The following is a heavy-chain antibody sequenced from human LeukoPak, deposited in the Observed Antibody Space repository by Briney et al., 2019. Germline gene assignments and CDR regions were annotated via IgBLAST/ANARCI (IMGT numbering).Heavy chain of an antibody. CDR1: GFTFSRFL. V-gene: IGHV3-74*01. CDR2: ISNDGRTI. CDR3: ARDLAGSIDY. J-gene: IGHJ4*02. D-gene: IGHD6-19*01. Sequence: PGGSLRLSCAASGFTFSRFLMHWVRQAPGKGLVWVSLISNDGRTIRYADSVKGRFTISRDNAKNTLYLEINSLRAEGTAVYYCARDLAGSIDYWGQGTLVTVSS.